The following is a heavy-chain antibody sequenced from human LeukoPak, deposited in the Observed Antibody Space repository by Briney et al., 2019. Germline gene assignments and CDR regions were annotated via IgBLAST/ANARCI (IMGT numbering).Heavy chain of an antibody. V-gene: IGHV4-59*01. CDR3: AREPRPRYCSGGSCYIYYYMDV. J-gene: IGHJ6*03. CDR2: ICYSGST. Sequence: SETLSLTCTVSGGSISSYYWSWIRQPPGKGLEWIGYICYSGSTNYNPSLKSRVTISVDTSKNQFSLKLSSVTAADTAVYYCAREPRPRYCSGGSCYIYYYMDVWGKGTTVTVSS. CDR1: GGSISSYY. D-gene: IGHD2-15*01.